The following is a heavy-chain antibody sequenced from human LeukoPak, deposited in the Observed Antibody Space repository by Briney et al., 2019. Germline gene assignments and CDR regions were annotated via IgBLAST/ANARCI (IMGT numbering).Heavy chain of an antibody. V-gene: IGHV4-39*07. CDR1: GGSISSSSYY. CDR2: IYYNGNT. D-gene: IGHD1-26*01. J-gene: IGHJ5*02. CDR3: ASGPARGRRWVNWFDP. Sequence: PSETLSLTCTVSGGSISSSSYYWGWIRQPPGKGLEWIGSIYYNGNTYYNPSLKSRVTISVDTSKNQFSLKLSSVTAADTAVYYCASGPARGRRWVNWFDPWGQGTLVTVSS.